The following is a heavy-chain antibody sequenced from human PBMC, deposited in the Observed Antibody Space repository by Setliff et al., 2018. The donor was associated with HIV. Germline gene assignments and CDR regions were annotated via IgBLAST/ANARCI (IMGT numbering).Heavy chain of an antibody. CDR1: GGSISSGSNY. D-gene: IGHD3-22*01. CDR2: IYTSGST. V-gene: IGHV4-61*09. J-gene: IGHJ3*02. Sequence: PSETLSLTCTVSGGSISSGSNYWSWIRQPAGKGLEWIGHIYTSGSTNYNPSLKSRVTISVDTSKNQFYLKLSPVTAADTAVYYCARILLYDSSAYFVNAFDIWGQGTVVTVSS. CDR3: ARILLYDSSAYFVNAFDI.